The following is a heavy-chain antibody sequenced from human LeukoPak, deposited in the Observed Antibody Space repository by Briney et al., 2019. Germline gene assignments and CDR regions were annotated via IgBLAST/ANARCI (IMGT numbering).Heavy chain of an antibody. CDR1: GFTFNTYS. V-gene: IGHV3-48*01. D-gene: IGHD5-12*01. Sequence: GGSLRLSCAASGFTFNTYSMNWVRQAPGKGLEWVSYIDIGSTSIYYADSVKGRFTISRDNAKSSLYLQMNSLRAEDTAVYYCAQGGATISDYWGQGTLVTVSS. CDR2: IDIGSTSI. CDR3: AQGGATISDY. J-gene: IGHJ4*02.